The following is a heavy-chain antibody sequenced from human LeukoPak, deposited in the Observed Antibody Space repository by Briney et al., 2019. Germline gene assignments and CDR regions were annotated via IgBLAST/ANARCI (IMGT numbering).Heavy chain of an antibody. CDR1: GGSISGGGYS. CDR2: IYHSGST. D-gene: IGHD4-17*01. CDR3: AAGGTTVTDFDY. V-gene: IGHV4-30-2*01. Sequence: SETLSLTCAVSGGSISGGGYSWSWLRQPPGKGLEWIGYIYHSGSTYYNPSLKSRVTISVERSKNQFSLKLSSVTAADTAVYYCAAGGTTVTDFDYWGQGTLVTVSS. J-gene: IGHJ4*02.